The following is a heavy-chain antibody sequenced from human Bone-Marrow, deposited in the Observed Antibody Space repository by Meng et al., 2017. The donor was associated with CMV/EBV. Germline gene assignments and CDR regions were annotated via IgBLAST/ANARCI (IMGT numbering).Heavy chain of an antibody. D-gene: IGHD3-3*01. CDR1: GFTFTTYG. J-gene: IGHJ4*02. V-gene: IGHV3-33*06. Sequence: GESLKISCAASGFTFTTYGMHWVRQAPGKGLEWVAIIWYDGSNEYYADSVKGRFTISRDNAKNTLYLQMTSLGAEDTAVYYCAKDIQSVFFDYWGQGTLVTVSS. CDR2: IWYDGSNE. CDR3: AKDIQSVFFDY.